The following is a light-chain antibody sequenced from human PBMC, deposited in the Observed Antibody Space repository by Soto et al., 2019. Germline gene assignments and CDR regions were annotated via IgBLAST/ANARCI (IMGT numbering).Light chain of an antibody. Sequence: EIVLTQSPGTLSLSPGERATLSCRASQRVSSSYLAWYQQKPGQAPRLLIYDASSRATDIPDRFSGSGSGTDFTLTINRLEPEDFAVYYCQEYGSSRTFGQGTKVEIK. CDR3: QEYGSSRT. J-gene: IGKJ1*01. CDR2: DAS. CDR1: QRVSSSY. V-gene: IGKV3-20*01.